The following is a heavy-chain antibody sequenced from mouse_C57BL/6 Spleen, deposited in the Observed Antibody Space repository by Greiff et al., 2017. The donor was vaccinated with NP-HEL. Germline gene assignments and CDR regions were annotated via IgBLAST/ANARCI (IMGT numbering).Heavy chain of an antibody. CDR2: IHPNSGST. Sequence: QVQLQQPGAELVKPGASVKLSCKASGYTFTSYWMHWVKQRPGQGLEWIGMIHPNSGSTNYNEKFKSKATLTVDKSSSTAYMQLSSLTSEDSAVYSCARRGSSGYLFAYWGQGTLVTVSA. CDR3: ARRGSSGYLFAY. V-gene: IGHV1-64*01. CDR1: GYTFTSYW. D-gene: IGHD3-2*02. J-gene: IGHJ3*01.